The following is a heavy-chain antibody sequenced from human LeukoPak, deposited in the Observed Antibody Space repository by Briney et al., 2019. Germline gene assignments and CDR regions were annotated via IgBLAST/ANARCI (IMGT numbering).Heavy chain of an antibody. V-gene: IGHV3-30-3*02. D-gene: IGHD3-22*01. CDR1: GFTFSSYA. CDR3: AKSSYYDSSGYYREYYFDY. Sequence: AGGSLRLSCAASGFTFSSYAMHWVRQAPGKGLEWVAVISYDGSNKYYADSVKGRFTISRDNSKNTLYPQMNSLRDEDTAVYYCAKSSYYDSSGYYREYYFDYWGQGTLVTVSS. J-gene: IGHJ4*02. CDR2: ISYDGSNK.